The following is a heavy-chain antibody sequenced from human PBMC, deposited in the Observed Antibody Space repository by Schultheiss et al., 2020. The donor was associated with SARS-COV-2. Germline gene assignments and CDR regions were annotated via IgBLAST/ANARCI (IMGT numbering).Heavy chain of an antibody. CDR1: GGSISDFY. CDR2: IFSSGYP. J-gene: IGHJ3*02. V-gene: IGHV4-4*07. Sequence: SETLSLTCSVSGGSISDFYWSWVRQPAGEGLEWIGRIFSSGYPNYNPSLKPRVTISVDTSKNQFSLKLSSVTAADTAVYYCARAHQYCSGGSCYPDAFDIWGQGTMVTVSS. CDR3: ARAHQYCSGGSCYPDAFDI. D-gene: IGHD2-15*01.